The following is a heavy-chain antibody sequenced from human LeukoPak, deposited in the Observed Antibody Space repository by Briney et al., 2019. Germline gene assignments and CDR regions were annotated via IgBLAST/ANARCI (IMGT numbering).Heavy chain of an antibody. CDR3: ARVRSWFPDAFDI. J-gene: IGHJ3*02. CDR2: IYYSGST. D-gene: IGHD6-13*01. Sequence: SETLSLTCTVSGGSISSSSYYWGWIRQPPGKGLEWIGSIYYSGSTYYNPSLKSRVTISVDTSKNQFSLKLSSATAADTAVYYCARVRSWFPDAFDIWGQGTMVTVSS. V-gene: IGHV4-39*07. CDR1: GGSISSSSYY.